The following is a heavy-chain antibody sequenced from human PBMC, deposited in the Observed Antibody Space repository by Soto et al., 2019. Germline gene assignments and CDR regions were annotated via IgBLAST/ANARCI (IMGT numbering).Heavy chain of an antibody. V-gene: IGHV2-5*02. Sequence: QITLKESGPALVKPTQTLTLTCTFSGFSLSTSGVGVGWIRQPPGKALEWLAVIYWDDSKHYIPSLESRLTIPKDTSKRQVVLTMPNMDPVDTATYFCAHKGYGDYPLDYWGQGTLVTVSS. D-gene: IGHD4-17*01. CDR1: GFSLSTSGVG. CDR3: AHKGYGDYPLDY. J-gene: IGHJ4*02. CDR2: IYWDDSK.